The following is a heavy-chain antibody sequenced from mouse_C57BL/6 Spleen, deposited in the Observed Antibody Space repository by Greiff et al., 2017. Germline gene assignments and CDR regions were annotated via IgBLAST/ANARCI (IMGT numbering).Heavy chain of an antibody. V-gene: IGHV1-59*01. D-gene: IGHD2-1*01. Sequence: QVQLQQPGAELVRPGTSVKLSCKASGYTFTSYWMHWVKPRPGQGLEWIGVIDPSDSYTNYNQKFKGKATLTVDTSSSTAYMQLSSLTSEDSAVYDGARGEVYYGNYGFDYWGQGTTLTGSS. J-gene: IGHJ2*01. CDR3: ARGEVYYGNYGFDY. CDR1: GYTFTSYW. CDR2: IDPSDSYT.